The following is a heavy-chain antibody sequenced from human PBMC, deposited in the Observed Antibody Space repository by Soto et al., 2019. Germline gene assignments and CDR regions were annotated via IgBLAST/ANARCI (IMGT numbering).Heavy chain of an antibody. CDR2: LYYTGST. D-gene: IGHD3-3*01. V-gene: IGHV4-59*01. J-gene: IGHJ6*02. CDR1: GGSISDFY. CDR3: ARGGGYDFRSSQAPPIDV. Sequence: SETLSLTCNVSGGSISDFYWSWIRQSPGKRLEWIGYLYYTGSTNYNPALKSRVTISLDTSKNQFSLKVRSVTAADTAVYYCARGGGYDFRSSQAPPIDVWGQGTTVTVSS.